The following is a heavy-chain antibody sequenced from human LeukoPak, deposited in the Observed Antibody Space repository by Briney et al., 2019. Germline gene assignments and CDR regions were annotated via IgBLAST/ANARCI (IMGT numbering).Heavy chain of an antibody. V-gene: IGHV4-39*07. Sequence: SSETLSLTCSVSGVSISTSIYHWGWIRQTPGKELEWIGSDFYSGSPYYNPSLKSRVDISIETSKNQISLNLTSVTAADTAVYYCARDISPESGYGHGYFDYWGQGTLVTVSS. D-gene: IGHD5-18*01. CDR3: ARDISPESGYGHGYFDY. CDR1: GVSISTSIYH. J-gene: IGHJ4*02. CDR2: DFYSGSP.